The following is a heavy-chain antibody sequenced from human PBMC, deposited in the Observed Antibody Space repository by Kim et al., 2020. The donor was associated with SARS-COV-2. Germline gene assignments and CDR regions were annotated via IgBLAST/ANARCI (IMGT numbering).Heavy chain of an antibody. J-gene: IGHJ4*02. V-gene: IGHV3-30-3*01. D-gene: IGHD2-15*01. CDR3: ARVLAGYSSHFDY. Sequence: GGSLRLSCAASGFTFSSYAMHWVRQAPGKGLEWVAVISYDGSNKYYADSVKSRFTISRDNSKNTLYLQMNSLRAEDTAVYYCARVLAGYSSHFDYWGQGT. CDR1: GFTFSSYA. CDR2: ISYDGSNK.